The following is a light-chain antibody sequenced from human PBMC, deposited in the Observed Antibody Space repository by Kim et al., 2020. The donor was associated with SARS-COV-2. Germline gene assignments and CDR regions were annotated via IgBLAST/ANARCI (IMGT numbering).Light chain of an antibody. CDR2: RAS. J-gene: IGKJ1*01. CDR1: QSIDDF. CDR3: QQYRSYPWT. Sequence: SASVGDRVTITCRASQSIDDFLAWYQQKPGKAPKLLIYRASSLKIGVPSRFSGSGSGTEFTLTASSLQPDDFATYYCQQYRSYPWTFGQRTKLEIK. V-gene: IGKV1-5*03.